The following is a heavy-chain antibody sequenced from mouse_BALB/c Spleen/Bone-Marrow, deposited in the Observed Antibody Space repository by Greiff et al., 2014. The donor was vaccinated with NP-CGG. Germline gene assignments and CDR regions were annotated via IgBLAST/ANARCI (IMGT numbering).Heavy chain of an antibody. V-gene: IGHV5-15*02. CDR1: GFTFCDYG. J-gene: IGHJ4*01. CDR2: ISNLAYSI. CDR3: AREGGAMDY. Sequence: VQLKDSGGGFVQLGGGRKISCAASGFTFCDYGMAGGRQAPGEGPEWVALISNLAYSIYYADTVTGRFTISRENAKNTLYLEMSSLRSEDTAMYYCAREGGAMDYWGQGTSVTVSS.